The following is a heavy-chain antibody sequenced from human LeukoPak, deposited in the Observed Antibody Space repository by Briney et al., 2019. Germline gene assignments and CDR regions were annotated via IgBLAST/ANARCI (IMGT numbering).Heavy chain of an antibody. D-gene: IGHD1-26*01. CDR1: GFTFSSYG. V-gene: IGHV3-30*18. CDR2: ISYDGSNK. Sequence: PGGSLRLSCAASGFTFSSYGMHWVRQAPGKGLEWVAVISYDGSNKYYADSVKGRFTISRDNSKNTLYLQMNSLRAEDTAVYYCAKEKWELGAFDIWGQGTMVTVSS. J-gene: IGHJ3*02. CDR3: AKEKWELGAFDI.